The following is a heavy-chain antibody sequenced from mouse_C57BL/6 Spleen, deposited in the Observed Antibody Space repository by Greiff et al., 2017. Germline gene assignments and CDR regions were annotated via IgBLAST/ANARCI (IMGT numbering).Heavy chain of an antibody. CDR3: ARGTVDYALDY. J-gene: IGHJ4*01. V-gene: IGHV1-54*01. CDR2: INPGSGGT. Sequence: VQLQQSGAELVRPGTSVKVSCKASGYAFTNYLIEWVKQRPGQGLEWIGVINPGSGGTNYNEKFKGKATLTADNSSSTAYMQLSSLTSEDSAGYFCARGTVDYALDYWGQGTSVTVSS. CDR1: GYAFTNYL. D-gene: IGHD1-1*01.